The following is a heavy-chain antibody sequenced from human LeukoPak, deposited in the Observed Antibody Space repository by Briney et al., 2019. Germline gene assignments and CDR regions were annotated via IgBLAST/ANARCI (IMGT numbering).Heavy chain of an antibody. V-gene: IGHV4-59*01. Sequence: PSETLSLTCTVSGGSISHYFWSWIRQPPGKGLEWIGYINYSGSTNYNPSVKSRVTISVDTSKNQFSLKLRSVTAADTAVYYCAREDGYNSPYYFDYWGQGTLVTVSS. CDR2: INYSGST. CDR1: GGSISHYF. CDR3: AREDGYNSPYYFDY. J-gene: IGHJ4*02. D-gene: IGHD5-24*01.